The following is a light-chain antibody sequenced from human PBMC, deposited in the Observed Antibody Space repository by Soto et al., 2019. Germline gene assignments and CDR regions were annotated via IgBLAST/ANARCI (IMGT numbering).Light chain of an antibody. V-gene: IGLV1-40*01. CDR3: LSYDSSLSGWV. CDR1: SSNIGAAYD. Sequence: QSVLTQPPSVSGAPGQKVTISCTRSSSNIGAAYDVHWYQHLPGTAPKLLIYGNNNRPSGVPDRFPGSKSGTSASLAITGLQAEDEADYYCLSYDSSLSGWVFGGGTKLTVL. J-gene: IGLJ3*02. CDR2: GNN.